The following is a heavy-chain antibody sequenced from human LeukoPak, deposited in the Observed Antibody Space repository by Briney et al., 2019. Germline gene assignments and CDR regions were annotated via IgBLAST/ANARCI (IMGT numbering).Heavy chain of an antibody. CDR3: AHSQNNYYYEPWGFTY. CDR2: IYWNDDK. Sequence: QTLSLTCTFSGFSLSTSGVGVGWIRQPPGKALEWLALIYWNDDKRYSPSLKRRLTITKGTSKNQVVLTMTNMDPVDTATYYCAHSQNNYYYEPWGFTYWGQGTLVTVSS. V-gene: IGHV2-5*01. J-gene: IGHJ4*02. D-gene: IGHD3-22*01. CDR1: GFSLSTSGVG.